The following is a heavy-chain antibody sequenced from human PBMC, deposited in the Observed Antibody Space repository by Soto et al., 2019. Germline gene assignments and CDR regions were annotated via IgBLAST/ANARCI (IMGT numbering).Heavy chain of an antibody. V-gene: IGHV1-69*13. J-gene: IGHJ3*02. D-gene: IGHD2-15*01. CDR2: IIPIFGTA. CDR1: GGTFSSYA. Sequence: SVKVSCKASGGTFSSYAISWVRQAPGQGLEWMGGIIPIFGTANYAQKFQGRVTITADESTSTAYMELSSLRSEDTAVYYRARGRESGGSLFFDMGAQGKRVTVSS. CDR3: ARGRESGGSLFFDM.